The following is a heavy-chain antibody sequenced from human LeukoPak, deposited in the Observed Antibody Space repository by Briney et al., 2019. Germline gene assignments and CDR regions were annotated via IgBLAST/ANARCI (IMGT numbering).Heavy chain of an antibody. D-gene: IGHD5-18*01. J-gene: IGHJ4*02. CDR3: ARELLDTALVHGIDY. V-gene: IGHV1-2*02. Sequence: GASVKVSCKASGYTFTGYYMHWVRQAPGQGLGWMGWINPNSGGTNYAQKFQGRVTMTRDTSISTAYMELSRLRSDDTAVYYCARELLDTALVHGIDYWGQGTLVTVSS. CDR1: GYTFTGYY. CDR2: INPNSGGT.